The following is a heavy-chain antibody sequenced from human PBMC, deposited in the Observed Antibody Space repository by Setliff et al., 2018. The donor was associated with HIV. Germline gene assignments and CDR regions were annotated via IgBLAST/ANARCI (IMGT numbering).Heavy chain of an antibody. J-gene: IGHJ4*02. CDR3: TKDLLEYCGGDCYVDY. Sequence: GESLKISCAASGFTFSSYAMHWVRQAPGKGLEWVAVILYDGDKKYYGDSVKGRFTISRDNSKNTLYLQMNSLRAEDTAMYYCTKDLLEYCGGDCYVDYWGQGTLVTVSS. V-gene: IGHV3-30*18. CDR2: ILYDGDKK. CDR1: GFTFSSYA. D-gene: IGHD2-21*01.